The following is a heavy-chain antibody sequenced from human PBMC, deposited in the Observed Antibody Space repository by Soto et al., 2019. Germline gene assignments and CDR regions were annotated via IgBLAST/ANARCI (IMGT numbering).Heavy chain of an antibody. CDR1: GGTFSSYA. CDR2: IIPICGTA. CDR3: ARDRAKDIVVVPAAIIGFDP. J-gene: IGHJ5*02. V-gene: IGHV1-69*01. D-gene: IGHD2-2*02. Sequence: QVQLVQSGAEVKKPGSSVKVSCKASGGTFSSYAISWVRQAPGQGLEWMGGIIPICGTANYAQKFQGRVTITADESTSTAYMELSSLRSEDTAVYYCARDRAKDIVVVPAAIIGFDPWGQGTLVTVSS.